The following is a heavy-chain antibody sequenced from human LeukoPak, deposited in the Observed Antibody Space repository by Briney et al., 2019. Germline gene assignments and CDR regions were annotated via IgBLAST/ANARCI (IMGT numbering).Heavy chain of an antibody. Sequence: SETLSLTCTVSGGSISSYYWSWIRQPPGKGLEWMGYIYYSGSTNYNPYLKSRVTLSVDTSKNQFSLKLSSVTAADTAVYYCARMVPDASGYDLWYFDLWGRGTLVTVSS. CDR2: IYYSGST. D-gene: IGHD5-12*01. V-gene: IGHV4-59*01. J-gene: IGHJ2*01. CDR3: ARMVPDASGYDLWYFDL. CDR1: GGSISSYY.